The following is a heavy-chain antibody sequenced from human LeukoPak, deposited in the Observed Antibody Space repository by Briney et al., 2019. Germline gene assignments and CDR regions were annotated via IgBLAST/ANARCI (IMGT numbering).Heavy chain of an antibody. D-gene: IGHD3-9*01. Sequence: GGSLRLSCAASGFTFSSYEMNWVRQAPGKGLEWVSYISSSGSTIYYAGSVKGRFTISRDNAKNSLYLQMNSLRAEDTAVYYCARGYYDILTGYYNYFDYWGQGTLVTVSS. V-gene: IGHV3-48*03. J-gene: IGHJ4*02. CDR2: ISSSGSTI. CDR1: GFTFSSYE. CDR3: ARGYYDILTGYYNYFDY.